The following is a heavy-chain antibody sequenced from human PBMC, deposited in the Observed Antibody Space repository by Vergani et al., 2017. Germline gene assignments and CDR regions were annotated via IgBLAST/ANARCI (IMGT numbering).Heavy chain of an antibody. J-gene: IGHJ6*02. CDR3: AKGVFGYETDHYYYYGMDV. Sequence: QVQLVESGGGVVQPGRSLRLSCAASGFTFSSYGMHWVRQAPGKGLEWVAVIPYDGSNKYYADSVKGRFTISRDNSKNTLYLQMNSLRAEDTAVYYCAKGVFGYETDHYYYYGMDVWGQGTTVTVSS. CDR1: GFTFSSYG. D-gene: IGHD5-12*01. V-gene: IGHV3-30*18. CDR2: IPYDGSNK.